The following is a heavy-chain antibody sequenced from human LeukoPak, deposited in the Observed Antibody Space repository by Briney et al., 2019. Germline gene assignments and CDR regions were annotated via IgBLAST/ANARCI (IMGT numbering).Heavy chain of an antibody. CDR1: GYTFTSYG. V-gene: IGHV1-18*01. CDR2: ISAYNGNT. Sequence: GASVKVSCKASGYTFTSYGLSWVRQAPGQGLEWMGWISAYNGNTKHAQKLQGRVTMTRDTSTSTAYMELRSLRSDDTAVYYCARDPSPRYCSGGGCYSFLPFEPWDQGTLVTVSS. CDR3: ARDPSPRYCSGGGCYSFLPFEP. D-gene: IGHD2-15*01. J-gene: IGHJ5*02.